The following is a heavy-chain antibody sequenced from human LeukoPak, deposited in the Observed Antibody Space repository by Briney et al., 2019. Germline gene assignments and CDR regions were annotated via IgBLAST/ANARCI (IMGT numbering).Heavy chain of an antibody. D-gene: IGHD1-1*01. J-gene: IGHJ6*02. Sequence: SETLSLTCAVYGGSFSGYYWSWIRQPPGKGLEWIGEINHSGSTNYNPSLKSRVTISVDTSKNQFSLKLSSVTAADKAVYYCARHRTTTHYYYYGMDVWGQGTTVTVSS. V-gene: IGHV4-34*01. CDR3: ARHRTTTHYYYYGMDV. CDR1: GGSFSGYY. CDR2: INHSGST.